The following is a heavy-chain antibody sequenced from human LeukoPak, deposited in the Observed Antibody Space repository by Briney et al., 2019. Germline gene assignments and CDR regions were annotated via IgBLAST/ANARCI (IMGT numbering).Heavy chain of an antibody. V-gene: IGHV3-30*03. J-gene: IGHJ3*01. CDR1: GFTFSNYG. Sequence: GGSLRLSCAASGFTFSNYGMHWVRQAPGKGLEWVAVISYDGSNKYSADSLKGRLTISRDNAKSSLYLQMNSLRAEDTAMYFCARRMPGDAFDVWGQGTMVTVSS. D-gene: IGHD2-2*01. CDR3: ARRMPGDAFDV. CDR2: ISYDGSNK.